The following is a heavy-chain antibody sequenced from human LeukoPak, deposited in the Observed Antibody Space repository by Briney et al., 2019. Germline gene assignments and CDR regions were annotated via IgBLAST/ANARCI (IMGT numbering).Heavy chain of an antibody. CDR2: ISYDGSNK. CDR1: GFTFSSYG. D-gene: IGHD3-10*01. CDR3: ATPPYYGSGSYGIS. Sequence: PWRSLRLSCAASGFTFSSYGMHWVRQAPGKGLEWVAVISYDGSNKYYADSVKGRFTISRDNSKNTLYLQMNSLRAEDTAVYYCATPPYYGSGSYGISWGQGTLVTVSS. V-gene: IGHV3-30*03. J-gene: IGHJ4*02.